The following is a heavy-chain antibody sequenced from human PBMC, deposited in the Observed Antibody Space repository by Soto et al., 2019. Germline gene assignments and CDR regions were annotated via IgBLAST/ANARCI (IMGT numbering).Heavy chain of an antibody. J-gene: IGHJ4*02. CDR3: AHRRDDYGYYRSSFHY. CDR1: GFSLSTSGVG. D-gene: IGHD4-17*01. Sequence: QITLKESGPTLVKPTQTLTLTCTFSGFSLSTSGVGVGWIRQPPGKALEWLALIYWNDDKRYSPSLKSRLTNTQAASKNKVVLTMTNIDPVDTATYYCAHRRDDYGYYRSSFHYWGQGTLVTVSS. CDR2: IYWNDDK. V-gene: IGHV2-5*01.